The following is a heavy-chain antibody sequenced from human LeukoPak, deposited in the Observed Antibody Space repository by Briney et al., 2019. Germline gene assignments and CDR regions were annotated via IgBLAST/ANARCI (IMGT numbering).Heavy chain of an antibody. CDR2: IYYGGST. D-gene: IGHD2-8*02. Sequence: SQTLSLTCTVSGGSISSDGYYWRWIRQHQGKGLEWLGYIYYGGSTYYNPSLKSRVTISVDTSKNQFSLKLSSVTAADTAVYYCARDLVMDYWGQGTLVTVSS. J-gene: IGHJ4*02. V-gene: IGHV4-31*03. CDR1: GGSISSDGYY. CDR3: ARDLVMDY.